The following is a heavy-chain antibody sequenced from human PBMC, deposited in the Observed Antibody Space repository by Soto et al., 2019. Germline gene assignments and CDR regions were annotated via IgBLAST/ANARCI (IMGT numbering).Heavy chain of an antibody. CDR1: GGSISSYY. Sequence: QVQLQESGPGLVKPSETLSLTCTVSGGSISSYYWSWIRQPPGKGLEWIGYIYYSGSTNYNPSLKSRVTISVDTSKNQFSLKLSSVTAADTAVYYCARRNGAINYYYGMDVWGQGTTVTVSS. J-gene: IGHJ6*02. CDR3: ARRNGAINYYYGMDV. V-gene: IGHV4-59*01. CDR2: IYYSGST. D-gene: IGHD1-26*01.